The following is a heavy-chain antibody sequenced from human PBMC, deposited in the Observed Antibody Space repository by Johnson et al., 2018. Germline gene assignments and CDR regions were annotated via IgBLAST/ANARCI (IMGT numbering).Heavy chain of an antibody. CDR1: GFIFSTYG. V-gene: IGHV3-33*01. Sequence: QVQLVQSGGGVVQPGRSLRLSCAASGFIFSTYGMHWVRQAPGKGLEWVAGIWYAGGNEYYADSVKGRFTISRDNSKNTLYLQLNSRRAEDTAVYYCASEGHIVVVTGSKGMDVWGQGTTVTVSS. J-gene: IGHJ6*02. CDR3: ASEGHIVVVTGSKGMDV. D-gene: IGHD2-21*02. CDR2: IWYAGGNE.